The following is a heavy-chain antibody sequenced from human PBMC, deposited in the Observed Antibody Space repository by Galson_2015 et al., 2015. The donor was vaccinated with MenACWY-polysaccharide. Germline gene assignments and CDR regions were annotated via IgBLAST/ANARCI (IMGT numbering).Heavy chain of an antibody. CDR1: GFTFSSYW. CDR2: INRDGSST. V-gene: IGHV3-74*01. Sequence: SLRLSCAASGFTFSSYWMYWVRQAPGKGLVWVAHINRDGSSTSYADSVKGRFTIPRDNAKNMLYLQMNSLRAEDTAVYYCARDPERGDGYVLDYWGQGTLVTVSS. J-gene: IGHJ4*02. CDR3: ARDPERGDGYVLDY. D-gene: IGHD5-24*01.